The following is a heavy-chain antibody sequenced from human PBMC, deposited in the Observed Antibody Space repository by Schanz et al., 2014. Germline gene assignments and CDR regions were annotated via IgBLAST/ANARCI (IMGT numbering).Heavy chain of an antibody. V-gene: IGHV3-74*02. J-gene: IGHJ5*02. Sequence: EVQLVESGGGLVQPGGSLRLSCGSSGFTFSTYCMHWVRQAPGKGLVWVSRINGDGSNTNYAESVKGRFTISRDNSKNTLYLQMDSLRAEDAAVYYCTAPALWFRDGCFDPWGQGTLVTVSS. CDR1: GFTFSTYC. D-gene: IGHD3-10*01. CDR2: INGDGSNT. CDR3: TAPALWFRDGCFDP.